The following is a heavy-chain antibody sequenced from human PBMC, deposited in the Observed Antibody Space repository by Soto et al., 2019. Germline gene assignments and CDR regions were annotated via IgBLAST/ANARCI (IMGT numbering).Heavy chain of an antibody. J-gene: IGHJ3*02. CDR3: AKDESGAADI. CDR2: IDTSGKT. V-gene: IGHV4-4*07. CDR1: GGSLTAYS. D-gene: IGHD7-27*01. Sequence: PSETLSLTCTVSGGSLTAYSWNWIRQPVGKGLEWIGRIDTSGKTNYIPSFKSRLTMSIDRFKNQFSLNLKFVTAADTAVYFCAKDESGAADIWGQGTMVTVSS.